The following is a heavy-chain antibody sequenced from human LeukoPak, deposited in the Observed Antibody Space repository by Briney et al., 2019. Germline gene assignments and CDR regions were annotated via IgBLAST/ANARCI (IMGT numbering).Heavy chain of an antibody. J-gene: IGHJ4*02. Sequence: GGSLRLSCAASGFTFDDYTMHWVRQAPGKGLERVSLISWDGGSTYYADSVKGRFTIPRDNSKNSLYLQMNSLRTEDTALYYCAKDLGRDGYNVFDYWGQGTLVTVSS. CDR1: GFTFDDYT. CDR2: ISWDGGST. CDR3: AKDLGRDGYNVFDY. V-gene: IGHV3-43*01. D-gene: IGHD5-24*01.